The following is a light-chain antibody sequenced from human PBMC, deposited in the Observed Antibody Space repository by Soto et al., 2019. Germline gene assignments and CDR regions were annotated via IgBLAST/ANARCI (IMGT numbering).Light chain of an antibody. CDR2: GNS. V-gene: IGLV1-40*01. J-gene: IGLJ2*01. Sequence: QSVLTQPPSVSGAPGQRVTISCTGSSSNIGAGYDVHWYQQLPGTAPKLLIYGNSNRPSGVPDRFSGSKSATAVSLAINGLQAEDEADYYCQSYDRSRSGSVFGGGTKLTVL. CDR3: QSYDRSRSGSV. CDR1: SSNIGAGYD.